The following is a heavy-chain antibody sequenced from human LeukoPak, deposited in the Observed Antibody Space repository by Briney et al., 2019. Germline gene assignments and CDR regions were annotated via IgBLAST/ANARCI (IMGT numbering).Heavy chain of an antibody. J-gene: IGHJ6*02. CDR3: AKVQGAIFGVVIYFYYGMDV. V-gene: IGHV3-23*01. Sequence: GGSLRLSCAASGFTFDSYTMSWVRQTPGKGLEWVSAVTICGGRAYYADSVKGRFTISRDNSKNTVYLQMNSLRAEDTALYYCAKVQGAIFGVVIYFYYGMDVWGRGTTVTVSS. D-gene: IGHD3-3*01. CDR1: GFTFDSYT. CDR2: VTICGGRA.